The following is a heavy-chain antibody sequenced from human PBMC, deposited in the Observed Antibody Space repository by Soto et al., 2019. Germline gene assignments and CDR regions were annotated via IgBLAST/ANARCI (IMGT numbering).Heavy chain of an antibody. CDR2: IIPIFGTA. Sequence: SVKVSCKASGGTFSSYAISWVRQAPGQGLEWMGGIIPIFGTANYAQKFQGRVTITADESTSTAYMELSSLRSEDTAVYYCARSIAARTSYYYYGMDVWGQGTTVTVSS. CDR3: ARSIAARTSYYYYGMDV. J-gene: IGHJ6*02. CDR1: GGTFSSYA. D-gene: IGHD6-6*01. V-gene: IGHV1-69*13.